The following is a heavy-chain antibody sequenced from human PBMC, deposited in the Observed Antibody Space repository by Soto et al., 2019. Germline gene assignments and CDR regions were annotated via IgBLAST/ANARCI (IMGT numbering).Heavy chain of an antibody. CDR2: ISSSGSTI. CDR3: ARNGVEDTAMAEYYMAV. V-gene: IGHV3-11*01. CDR1: GFTFSDYY. J-gene: IGHJ6*03. D-gene: IGHD5-18*01. Sequence: GGSLRLSCAASGFTFSDYYMSWIRQAPGKGLEWVSYISSSGSTIYYADSVKGRFTISRDNAKNSLYLQMNSLRAEDTAVYYYARNGVEDTAMAEYYMAVWGKGTTVTVSS.